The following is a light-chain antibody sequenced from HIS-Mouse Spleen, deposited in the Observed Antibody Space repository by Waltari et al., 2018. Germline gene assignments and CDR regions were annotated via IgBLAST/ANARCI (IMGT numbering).Light chain of an antibody. V-gene: IGKV1-8*01. Sequence: AIRMTQSPSSLSASTGDRVTITCRASQGMSSYLSLYQQKPGKAPKLLIYAASTLQSGVPSRFSGGGSGTDFTLTISCLQSEDFATYDCQQYYSYPYTFGQGTKLEIK. CDR1: QGMSSY. CDR2: AAS. J-gene: IGKJ2*01. CDR3: QQYYSYPYT.